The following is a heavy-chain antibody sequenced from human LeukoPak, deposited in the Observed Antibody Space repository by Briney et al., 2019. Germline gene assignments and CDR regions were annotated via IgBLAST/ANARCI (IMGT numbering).Heavy chain of an antibody. D-gene: IGHD5-18*01. Sequence: GGSLRLSCAASGFTFSSYEMNWVRQAPGKGLEWVSYISSSGSTIYYADSVKGRFTISRDNAKNSLYLQMNSLRAEDTAVYYCARDQSVREDTAMVAFFDYWGKGTLVTVSS. CDR2: ISSSGSTI. CDR3: ARDQSVREDTAMVAFFDY. V-gene: IGHV3-48*03. CDR1: GFTFSSYE. J-gene: IGHJ4*02.